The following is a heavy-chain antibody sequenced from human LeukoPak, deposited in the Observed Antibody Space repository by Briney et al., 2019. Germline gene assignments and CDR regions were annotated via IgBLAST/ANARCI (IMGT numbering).Heavy chain of an antibody. Sequence: SETLSLTCSVSDDSITMYFWTWIRQPPGKGLEWIGYVDHTGSTNFNPSLNGRVSISRDTTKNLFSLRLRSVTAADTAVYFCARGRVSSSTWYSTYYYYFYMDVWGKGTTVTVSS. CDR3: ARGRVSSSTWYSTYYYYFYMDV. CDR2: VDHTGST. V-gene: IGHV4-59*01. D-gene: IGHD1-1*01. CDR1: DDSITMYF. J-gene: IGHJ6*03.